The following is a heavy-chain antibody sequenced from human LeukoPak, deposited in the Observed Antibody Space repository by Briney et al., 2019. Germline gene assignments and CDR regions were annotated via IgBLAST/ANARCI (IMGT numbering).Heavy chain of an antibody. J-gene: IGHJ4*02. Sequence: GGSLRLSCAASGFTFNSYWMSWVRQAPGKGLEWVSAISGSGGSTYYADSVKGRFTISRDNSKNTLFLQMSSLRAEDTAVFYCARDEGSGSYLDYWGQGTLVAVSS. V-gene: IGHV3-23*01. CDR2: ISGSGGST. CDR3: ARDEGSGSYLDY. CDR1: GFTFNSYW. D-gene: IGHD3-10*01.